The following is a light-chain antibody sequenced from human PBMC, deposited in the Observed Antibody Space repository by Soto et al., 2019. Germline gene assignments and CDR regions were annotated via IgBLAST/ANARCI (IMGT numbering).Light chain of an antibody. CDR3: QQRGIYPLS. CDR2: DAS. J-gene: IGKJ4*01. Sequence: EIVLTQSPATLSLSPGERATLSCRASQSFSNYLAWYQQKPGQAPRLLIYDASTRASGIPARFSGSGSGTDFTLPISSLAPEDFAVYYCQQRGIYPLSFGGGTKVEIK. CDR1: QSFSNY. V-gene: IGKV3-11*01.